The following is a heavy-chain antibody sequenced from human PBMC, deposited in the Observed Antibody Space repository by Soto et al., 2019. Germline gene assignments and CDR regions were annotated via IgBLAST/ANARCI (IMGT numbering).Heavy chain of an antibody. V-gene: IGHV4-39*07. CDR1: GVSISSSSYY. Sequence: SETLSLTCTVSGVSISSSSYYWGWIRQPPGKGLEWIGSIFYSGSTYYNPSLKSRVTISVDTSKNQFSLELSSVTAADTAVYYCASIYDSSGYYYGNNWFDPWGQGTLVTVSS. D-gene: IGHD3-22*01. CDR3: ASIYDSSGYYYGNNWFDP. J-gene: IGHJ5*02. CDR2: IFYSGST.